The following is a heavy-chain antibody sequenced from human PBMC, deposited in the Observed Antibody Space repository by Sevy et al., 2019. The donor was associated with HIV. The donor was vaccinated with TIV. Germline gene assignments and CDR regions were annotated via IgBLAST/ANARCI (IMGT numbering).Heavy chain of an antibody. V-gene: IGHV3-30*02. Sequence: GGSLRLSCAASGFTFSSYGMHWVRQAPGKGLEWVAFIRYDGSNKYYADSVKGRFTISRDNSKNTLYLQMNSLRAEDTAVYDCAKGGGVPSYYGMDVWGQGTTVTVSS. J-gene: IGHJ6*02. CDR3: AKGGGVPSYYGMDV. CDR2: IRYDGSNK. D-gene: IGHD3-16*01. CDR1: GFTFSSYG.